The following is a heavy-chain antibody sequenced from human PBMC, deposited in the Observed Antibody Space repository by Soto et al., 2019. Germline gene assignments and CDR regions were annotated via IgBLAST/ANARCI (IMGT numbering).Heavy chain of an antibody. J-gene: IGHJ4*02. CDR1: GFTFSDYY. D-gene: IGHD6-19*01. Sequence: PGGSLRLSCAASGFTFSDYYMSWIRQAPGKGLEWVSYISSSGSTIYYADSVKGRFTISRDNAKNSLYLQMNSLRAEDTAVYYCARDVMVQWLYLKTASEGYWGQGTLVTVSS. V-gene: IGHV3-11*01. CDR2: ISSSGSTI. CDR3: ARDVMVQWLYLKTASEGY.